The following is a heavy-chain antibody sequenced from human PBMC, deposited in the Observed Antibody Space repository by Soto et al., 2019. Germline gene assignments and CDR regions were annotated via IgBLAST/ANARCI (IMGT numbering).Heavy chain of an antibody. CDR3: ARAHYYDSSGYYWGWFDY. Sequence: QVQLQESGPGLVKPSQTLSLTCTVSGGSISSGDYYWSWIRQPPGKGLEWIGYIDYSGSTYYNPSLKSRVTISVDTSKNQFSLKLSSVTAADTAVYYCARAHYYDSSGYYWGWFDYWGQGTLVTVS. CDR2: IDYSGST. V-gene: IGHV4-30-4*01. CDR1: GGSISSGDYY. D-gene: IGHD3-22*01. J-gene: IGHJ4*02.